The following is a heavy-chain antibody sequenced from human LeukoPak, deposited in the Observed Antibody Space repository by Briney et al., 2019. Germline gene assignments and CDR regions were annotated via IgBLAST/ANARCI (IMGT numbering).Heavy chain of an antibody. D-gene: IGHD5-18*01. V-gene: IGHV3-30*02. CDR2: IRYDGSNK. CDR1: GFTFSSYG. Sequence: GGSLRLSCAASGFTFSSYGMHWVRQAPGKGLEWVAFIRYDGSNKYYADSVKGRSTFSRDNSKNTLYLQMNSLRAEDTAVYYCAKDGGYSYGLLLDAFDIWGQGTMVTVSS. CDR3: AKDGGYSYGLLLDAFDI. J-gene: IGHJ3*02.